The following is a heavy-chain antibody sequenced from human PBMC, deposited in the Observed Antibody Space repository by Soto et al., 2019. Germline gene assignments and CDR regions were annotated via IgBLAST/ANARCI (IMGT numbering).Heavy chain of an antibody. D-gene: IGHD3-3*02. CDR2: IDPSDSYT. V-gene: IGHV5-10-1*01. CDR3: AGICGVRIYYYGMYV. J-gene: IGHJ6*02. Sequence: GESLKISCKGSGYSFTSYWISWVRQMPGKGLEWMGRIDPSDSYTNYSPSFQGHVTISADKSISTAYLQWSSLKASDTAMYYCAGICGVRIYYYGMYVWGQGTTVTVAS. CDR1: GYSFTSYW.